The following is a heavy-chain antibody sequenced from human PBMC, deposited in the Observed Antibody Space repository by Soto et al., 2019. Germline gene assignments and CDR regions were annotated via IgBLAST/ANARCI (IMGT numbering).Heavy chain of an antibody. Sequence: QLQLQESGPGLVKPSETLSLTCTVSGGSISSSSYYWGWIRQPPGKGLEWIGSIYYSGSTYYNPSLKSRVTISVDTSKNHFSLKLSSFTAAYTAAYYSAIHRVFGVVTTNCFDPWCQGTLVTVSS. D-gene: IGHD3-3*01. J-gene: IGHJ5*02. CDR2: IYYSGST. CDR1: GGSISSSSYY. V-gene: IGHV4-39*01. CDR3: AIHRVFGVVTTNCFDP.